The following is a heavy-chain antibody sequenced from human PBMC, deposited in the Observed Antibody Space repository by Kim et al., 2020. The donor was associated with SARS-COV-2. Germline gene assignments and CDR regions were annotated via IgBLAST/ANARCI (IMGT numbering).Heavy chain of an antibody. V-gene: IGHV3-48*02. CDR2: SSTI. J-gene: IGHJ3*01. Sequence: SSTIYYADSVKGRFTISRDNAKNSLYLQMNSLRDEDTAVYYCARDSVYRVWGQGTMVTVSS. CDR3: ARDSVYRV.